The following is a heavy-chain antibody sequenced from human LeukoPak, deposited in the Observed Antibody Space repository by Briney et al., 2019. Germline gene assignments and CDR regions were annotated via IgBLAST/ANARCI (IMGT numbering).Heavy chain of an antibody. CDR2: IYYSGST. Sequence: SETLSLTCTVSGGSISSYYWSWIRQPAGKGLEWIGSIYYSGSTYYNPSLKSRVTISVDTSKNQFSLKLSSVTAADTAVYYCARVPPYGDYVATYYYYMDVWGKGTTVTVSS. D-gene: IGHD4-17*01. V-gene: IGHV4-4*07. CDR3: ARVPPYGDYVATYYYYMDV. CDR1: GGSISSYY. J-gene: IGHJ6*03.